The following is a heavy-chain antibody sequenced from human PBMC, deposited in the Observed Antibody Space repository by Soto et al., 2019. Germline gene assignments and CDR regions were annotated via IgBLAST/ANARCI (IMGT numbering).Heavy chain of an antibody. D-gene: IGHD2-15*01. CDR3: ARGGYCSGGSCYRRGTVFGY. Sequence: PSPTLSLTCAISGDSVSSNSAAWNWIRQSPSRGLEWLGRTYYRSKWYNDYAVSVKSRITINPDTSKDQFSLQLNSVTPEDTAVYYCARGGYCSGGSCYRRGTVFGYWGQGTLVTVSS. V-gene: IGHV6-1*01. CDR1: GDSVSSNSAA. J-gene: IGHJ4*02. CDR2: TYYRSKWYN.